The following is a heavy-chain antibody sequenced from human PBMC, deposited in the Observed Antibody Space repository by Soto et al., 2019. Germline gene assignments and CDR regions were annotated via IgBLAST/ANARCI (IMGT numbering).Heavy chain of an antibody. CDR3: AIRYCSGGSCYHTNWFDP. Sequence: GASVKVSCKVSGYTLTELSMHWVRQAPGKGLEWMGGFDPEDGETIYAQKFQGRVTMTEDTSTDTAYMELSSLRSEDTAVYYCAIRYCSGGSCYHTNWFDPWGRGTLVTVSS. D-gene: IGHD2-15*01. J-gene: IGHJ5*02. CDR1: GYTLTELS. V-gene: IGHV1-24*01. CDR2: FDPEDGET.